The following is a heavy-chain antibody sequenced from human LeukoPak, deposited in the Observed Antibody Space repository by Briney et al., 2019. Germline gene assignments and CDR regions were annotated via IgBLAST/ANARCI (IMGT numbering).Heavy chain of an antibody. J-gene: IGHJ4*02. Sequence: KPSETLSLTCTVSGGSISGYYWTWIRQPPGKGLEWIGYIHSSGSTNYTPSPKSRVTMSIDTSKNQFSLMLSSVTAADTAVYYCARGVGSGWSDYWGQGTLVTVSS. D-gene: IGHD6-19*01. V-gene: IGHV4-59*01. CDR3: ARGVGSGWSDY. CDR2: IHSSGST. CDR1: GGSISGYY.